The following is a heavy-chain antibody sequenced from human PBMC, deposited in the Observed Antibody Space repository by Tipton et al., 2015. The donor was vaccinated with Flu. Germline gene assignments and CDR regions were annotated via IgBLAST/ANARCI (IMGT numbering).Heavy chain of an antibody. CDR1: GGSISSDGYY. D-gene: IGHD3-10*02. Sequence: TLSLTCTVSGGSISSDGYYWGWVRRPPGKGLEWIGTIYHSGTTYYNPSLKSRLTISVDTSKNQFSLRLSSVTAADTAVYYCARHTGDSVRGVIDYWGQGTLVTVSS. J-gene: IGHJ4*02. CDR2: IYHSGTT. CDR3: ARHTGDSVRGVIDY. V-gene: IGHV4-39*01.